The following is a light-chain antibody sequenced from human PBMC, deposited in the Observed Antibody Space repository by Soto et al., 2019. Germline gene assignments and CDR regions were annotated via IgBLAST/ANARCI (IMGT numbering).Light chain of an antibody. Sequence: VLTQPASVSGSPGESITISCTGTSSDIGGYKDVSWYQQHPGKAPQVLIFEVSYRAYGISNRFSGSKSRNVASLTISSIQAEDGADYYCCSYRTGTSPYYVFGGGTKVTV. J-gene: IGLJ2*01. CDR2: EVS. V-gene: IGLV2-14*03. CDR1: SSDIGGYKD. CDR3: CSYRTGTSPYYV.